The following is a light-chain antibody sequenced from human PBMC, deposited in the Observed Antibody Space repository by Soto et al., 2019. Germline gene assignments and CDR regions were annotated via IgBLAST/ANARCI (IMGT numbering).Light chain of an antibody. Sequence: DIVLTQSPGTLSLSPGERATLSCRASQSVSSDYLAWYQQKPGKAPKLLIYAASTLQSGVPSRFSGSGSGTDFTLTISSLQPEDFATYYCQQLNSYPRTFGQGTKVEIK. CDR1: QSVSSDY. V-gene: IGKV1-9*01. CDR2: AAS. J-gene: IGKJ1*01. CDR3: QQLNSYPRT.